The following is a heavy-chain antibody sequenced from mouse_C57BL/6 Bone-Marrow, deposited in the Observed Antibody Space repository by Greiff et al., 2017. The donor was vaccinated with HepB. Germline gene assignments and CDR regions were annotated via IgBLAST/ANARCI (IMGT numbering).Heavy chain of an antibody. CDR1: GYSITSGYY. V-gene: IGHV3-6*01. J-gene: IGHJ4*01. D-gene: IGHD1-1*01. Sequence: EVHLVESGPGLVKPSQSLSLTCSVTGYSITSGYYWNWIRQFPGNKLEWMGYISYDGSNNYNPSLKNRISITRDTSKNQFFLKLNSVTTEDTATYYCAREGSNYYGSSSPAMDYWGQGTSVTVSS. CDR2: ISYDGSN. CDR3: AREGSNYYGSSSPAMDY.